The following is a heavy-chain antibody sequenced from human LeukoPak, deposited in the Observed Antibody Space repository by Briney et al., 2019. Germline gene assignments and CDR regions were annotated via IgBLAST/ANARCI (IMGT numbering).Heavy chain of an antibody. D-gene: IGHD5-18*01. CDR2: GGSGGST. V-gene: IGHV3-23*01. Sequence: PGGSLRLSCAASGFTFSSYAMSWVRQAPGKALEWVSAGGSGGSTYYADSVKGRFTISRDNSKNTLYLQMNSLRAEDTAVYYCAKLDTAMVTNFDYWGQGTLVTVSS. CDR1: GFTFSSYA. CDR3: AKLDTAMVTNFDY. J-gene: IGHJ4*02.